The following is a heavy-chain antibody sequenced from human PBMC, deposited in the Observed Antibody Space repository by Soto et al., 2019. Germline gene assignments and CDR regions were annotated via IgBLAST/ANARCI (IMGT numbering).Heavy chain of an antibody. D-gene: IGHD2-15*01. CDR3: VRGGGGGLFDP. Sequence: GGSLRLSCASSGFTFSDYYMSWIRQAPGKGLEWLSYISPGSRYPAYADSVKGRFTISRDNARRSLSLQMNSLTVDDTAIYYCVRGGGGGLFDPWGQGSMVTVSS. J-gene: IGHJ5*02. CDR1: GFTFSDYY. CDR2: ISPGSRYP. V-gene: IGHV3-11*06.